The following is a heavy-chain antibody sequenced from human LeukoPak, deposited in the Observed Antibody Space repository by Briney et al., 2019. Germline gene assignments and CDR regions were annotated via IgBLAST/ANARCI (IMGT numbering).Heavy chain of an antibody. CDR3: ARGVVVAAKDAFDI. CDR2: IYYSGST. CDR1: GGSISSSSYY. J-gene: IGHJ3*02. D-gene: IGHD2-15*01. Sequence: PSETLSLTCTVSGGSISSSSYYWGWIRQPPGKGLEWIGSIYYSGSTYYNPSLKSRVTISVYTSKNQFSLKLSSVTAADTAVYYCARGVVVAAKDAFDIWGQGTMVTVSS. V-gene: IGHV4-39*01.